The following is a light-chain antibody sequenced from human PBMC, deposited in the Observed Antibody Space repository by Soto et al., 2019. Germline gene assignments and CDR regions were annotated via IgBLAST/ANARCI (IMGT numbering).Light chain of an antibody. J-gene: IGLJ2*01. CDR2: NTM. Sequence: QAVVTQEPSLTVSPGGTVTLTFGSSDGPVTSGHYPYWYQQRPGQVPRTLIYNTMNRQSWAPARFSGSLVGVKAALTLSGAQPEDEADYYCLLTYSGGRVFGGGTKLTVL. CDR1: DGPVTSGHY. V-gene: IGLV7-46*01. CDR3: LLTYSGGRV.